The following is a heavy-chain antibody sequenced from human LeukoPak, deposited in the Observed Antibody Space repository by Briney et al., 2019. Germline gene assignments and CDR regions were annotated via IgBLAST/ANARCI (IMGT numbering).Heavy chain of an antibody. Sequence: ASVKVSCKASGYTFTSYGISWVRQAPGQGLEWMGWISAYNGNTNYAQKLQGRVTMTTDTSTSTAYMELRSLRSDDTAVYYCAGGPGEYYDILTGYYVLDYWGQGTLVTVSS. CDR2: ISAYNGNT. CDR1: GYTFTSYG. CDR3: AGGPGEYYDILTGYYVLDY. V-gene: IGHV1-18*01. D-gene: IGHD3-9*01. J-gene: IGHJ4*02.